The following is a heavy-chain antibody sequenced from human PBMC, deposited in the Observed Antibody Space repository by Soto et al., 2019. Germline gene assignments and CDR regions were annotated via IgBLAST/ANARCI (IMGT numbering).Heavy chain of an antibody. J-gene: IGHJ4*02. CDR2: IKQDGSEK. D-gene: IGHD3-16*02. CDR3: ARVGYDYIWGSYRYTGIFDY. Sequence: EVQLVESGGGLVQPGGSLRLSCAASGFTFSSYWMSWVRQAPGKGLEWVANIKQDGSEKYYVDSVKGRFTISRDNAENSLYLQMNGLRAEDTAVYYCARVGYDYIWGSYRYTGIFDYWGQGTLVTVSS. V-gene: IGHV3-7*01. CDR1: GFTFSSYW.